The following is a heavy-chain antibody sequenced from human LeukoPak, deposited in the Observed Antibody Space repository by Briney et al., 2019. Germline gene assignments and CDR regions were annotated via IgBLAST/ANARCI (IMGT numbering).Heavy chain of an antibody. CDR1: GVSFTYYY. Sequence: SETLSLTCAVNGVSFTYYYWTWIRQPPGKGLEWIGEINQNGNTNYNPSLKSRVTLSVDKSKRQFSLNLSSVTAADRAVYYCARRPYNTYYYVSGSYYNDWGQGTLVTVSS. V-gene: IGHV4-34*01. CDR3: ARRPYNTYYYVSGSYYND. J-gene: IGHJ4*02. CDR2: INQNGNT. D-gene: IGHD3-10*01.